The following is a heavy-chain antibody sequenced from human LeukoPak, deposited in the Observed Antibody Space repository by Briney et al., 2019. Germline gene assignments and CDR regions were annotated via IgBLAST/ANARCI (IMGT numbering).Heavy chain of an antibody. CDR3: ARAGYDILTGYMYYFDY. CDR1: GGSISSYY. V-gene: IGHV4-4*07. D-gene: IGHD3-9*01. Sequence: SETLSLTCTVSGGSISSYYWSWIRQPAGKGLEWIGRIYTSGSTNYSPSLKSRVTMSVDTSKNQFSLKLSSVTAADTAVYYCARAGYDILTGYMYYFDYWGQGTLVTVSS. CDR2: IYTSGST. J-gene: IGHJ4*02.